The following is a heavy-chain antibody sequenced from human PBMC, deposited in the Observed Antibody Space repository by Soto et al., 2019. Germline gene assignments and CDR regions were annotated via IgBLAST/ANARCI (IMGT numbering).Heavy chain of an antibody. CDR3: TRLRTGSAHGDYYYGMDV. J-gene: IGHJ6*02. Sequence: GGSLRLSCAASGFTFSGSAMHWVRQASGKGLEWVGRIRSKANSYATAYAASVKGRFTISRDDSKYTAYLQMNSLKTEDTAVYYCTRLRTGSAHGDYYYGMDVWGQGTTVTVSS. V-gene: IGHV3-73*01. CDR1: GFTFSGSA. CDR2: IRSKANSYAT. D-gene: IGHD6-19*01.